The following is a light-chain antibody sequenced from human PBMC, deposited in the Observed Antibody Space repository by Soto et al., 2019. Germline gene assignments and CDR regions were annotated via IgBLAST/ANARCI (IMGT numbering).Light chain of an antibody. J-gene: IGLJ3*02. Sequence: QSVLTQPPSVSGAPGQRVTISCTGSSSNIGAGYDVHWYQQLPGTAPKLLIYANTNRPSGVPDRFSGSKSGTSASLAITGLQAEDEADYYCHSYDSSLSGSNWVFGGGTQLTVL. V-gene: IGLV1-40*01. CDR2: ANT. CDR3: HSYDSSLSGSNWV. CDR1: SSNIGAGYD.